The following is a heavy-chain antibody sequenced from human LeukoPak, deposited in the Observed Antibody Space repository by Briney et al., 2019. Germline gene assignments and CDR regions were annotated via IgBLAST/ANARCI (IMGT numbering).Heavy chain of an antibody. CDR2: IKQTRDGGTR. CDR1: GFTFSDAW. D-gene: IGHD3-16*01. CDR3: ATDWGSGTKCVRAFDL. V-gene: IGHV3-15*01. Sequence: GGSLRLSCAASGFTFSDAWMTWVRQAPGKGLEWVGRIKQTRDGGTRDYAAPVKGRFTISRDDSKNTLFLEMNSLKTEDTAVYYCATDWGSGTKCVRAFDLWGQGTKVTVSS. J-gene: IGHJ3*01.